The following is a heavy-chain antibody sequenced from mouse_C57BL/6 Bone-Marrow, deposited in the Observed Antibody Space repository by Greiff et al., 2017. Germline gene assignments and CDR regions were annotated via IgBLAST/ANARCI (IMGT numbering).Heavy chain of an antibody. Sequence: VQLQQSGAELVRPGSSVKLSCKASGYTFTSYWMHWVKQRPIQGLDWIGNIDPSDSDTHYNQKFKDKATLTVDKSSSTAYMQLSSLTSEDSAVYYCARRITTVVSNFDVWGTGTTVTVSS. CDR3: ARRITTVVSNFDV. J-gene: IGHJ1*03. D-gene: IGHD1-1*02. CDR2: IDPSDSDT. V-gene: IGHV1-52*01. CDR1: GYTFTSYW.